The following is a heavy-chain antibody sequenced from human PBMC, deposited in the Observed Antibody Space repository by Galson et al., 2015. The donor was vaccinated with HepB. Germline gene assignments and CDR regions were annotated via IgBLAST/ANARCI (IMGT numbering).Heavy chain of an antibody. J-gene: IGHJ6*02. V-gene: IGHV3-7*03. CDR2: IKQDGSEK. CDR1: GFTFSSYW. Sequence: SLRLSCAASGFTFSSYWMSWVRQAPGKGLEWVANIKQDGSEKYYVDSVKGRFTISRDNAKNSLYLQMNSLRAEDTAAYYCARDHDSGYDNYYYYGMDVWGQGTTVTVSS. CDR3: ARDHDSGYDNYYYYGMDV. D-gene: IGHD5-12*01.